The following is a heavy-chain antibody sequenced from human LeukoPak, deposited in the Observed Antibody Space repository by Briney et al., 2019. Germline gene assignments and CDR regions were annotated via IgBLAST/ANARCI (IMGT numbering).Heavy chain of an antibody. J-gene: IGHJ5*02. CDR2: IHNSGTT. CDR1: GGPFSGYF. D-gene: IGHD6-13*01. V-gene: IGHV4-34*01. CDR3: AVEGLAGFGWFDP. Sequence: PSETLSLTCAVSGGPFSGYFWSWIRQSSGKGLEWIGEIHNSGTTNYNPSLKNRVTMSVDTSKNQFSLRLSSVTAADTAIYYCAVEGLAGFGWFDPWGQGTLVTVSS.